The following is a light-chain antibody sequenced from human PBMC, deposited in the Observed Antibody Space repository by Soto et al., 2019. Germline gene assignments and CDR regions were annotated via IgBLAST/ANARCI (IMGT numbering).Light chain of an antibody. Sequence: EIVLTQSTGTLSLSPGERATLSCRASQSVSSYLAWYQQKPGKAPRLLIYDASNRATGIPARFSGSGSGTDFTLTIRRLEPEDFAVYYCQQYGSSGTFGQGTKVDIK. CDR3: QQYGSSGT. J-gene: IGKJ1*01. CDR2: DAS. CDR1: QSVSSY. V-gene: IGKV3-20*01.